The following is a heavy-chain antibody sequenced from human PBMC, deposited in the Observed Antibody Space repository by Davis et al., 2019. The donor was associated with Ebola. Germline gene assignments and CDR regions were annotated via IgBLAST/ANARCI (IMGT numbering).Heavy chain of an antibody. J-gene: IGHJ6*02. V-gene: IGHV1-69*13. Sequence: SVKVSCKASGGTFSSYAISWVRQAPGQGLEWMGGIIPIFGTANYAQKFQGRVTITADESTSTAYMELSSLRSEDTAVYYCAADIVVVPAAMLGYGMDVWGQGTTVTVSS. D-gene: IGHD2-2*01. CDR1: GGTFSSYA. CDR3: AADIVVVPAAMLGYGMDV. CDR2: IIPIFGTA.